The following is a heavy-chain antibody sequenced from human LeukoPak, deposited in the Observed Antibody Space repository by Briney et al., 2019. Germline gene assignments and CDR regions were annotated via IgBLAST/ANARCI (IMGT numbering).Heavy chain of an antibody. Sequence: PSETLSLTRTVSGGSISSCYWSWIRQPAGKGLEWIGRIYTSGSTNYNPSLKSRVTISVDTSKNQFSLKLSSVTAADTAVYYCASADTRDIVVVLHWGQGTLVTVSS. CDR1: GGSISSCY. V-gene: IGHV4-4*07. CDR3: ASADTRDIVVVLH. CDR2: IYTSGST. D-gene: IGHD2-2*01. J-gene: IGHJ4*02.